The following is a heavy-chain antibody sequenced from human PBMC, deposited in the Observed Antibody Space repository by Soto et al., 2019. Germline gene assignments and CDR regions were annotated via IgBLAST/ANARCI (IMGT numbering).Heavy chain of an antibody. Sequence: GGSLRLSCAASGFTFSSYSMNWVRQAPGKGLEWVSYISSSSSTINYAESVKGRFTISRDNAKNSLYLQMNSLRAEDTAVYYCAREGVQHGSGPYYYYGMDVWGQGTTVTVSS. CDR2: ISSSSSTI. V-gene: IGHV3-48*01. CDR1: GFTFSSYS. J-gene: IGHJ6*02. CDR3: AREGVQHGSGPYYYYGMDV. D-gene: IGHD3-10*01.